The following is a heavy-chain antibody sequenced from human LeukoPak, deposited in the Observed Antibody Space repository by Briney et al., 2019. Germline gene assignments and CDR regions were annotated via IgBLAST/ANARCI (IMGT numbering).Heavy chain of an antibody. J-gene: IGHJ4*02. D-gene: IGHD3-10*01. CDR2: IGAGGTFT. CDR1: GFTFSSYA. Sequence: PGGSLRLSCTASGFTFSSYAMNWVRQAPGKGLEWVSGIGAGGTFTYYADSVKGRFTIFRDNSRNTLYLQMNSLRADDTVVYYCAKRASGSGTSLYYFDYWGQETLVTVSS. CDR3: AKRASGSGTSLYYFDY. V-gene: IGHV3-23*01.